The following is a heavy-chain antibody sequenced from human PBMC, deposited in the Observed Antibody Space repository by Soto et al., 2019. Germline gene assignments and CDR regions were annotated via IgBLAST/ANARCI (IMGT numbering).Heavy chain of an antibody. V-gene: IGHV3-23*01. J-gene: IGHJ5*02. CDR1: GFTFSSYA. Sequence: EVQLLESGGGLVQPGGSLRLSCAASGFTFSSYAMSWVRQAPGKGLEWVSAISGSGGSTYYADSVKGRFTISRDNSKNTLYLQMNSLRAEDTAVYYCAKDSSYSYESRPQFDPWGQGTLVTVSS. CDR3: AKDSSYSYESRPQFDP. CDR2: ISGSGGST. D-gene: IGHD5-18*01.